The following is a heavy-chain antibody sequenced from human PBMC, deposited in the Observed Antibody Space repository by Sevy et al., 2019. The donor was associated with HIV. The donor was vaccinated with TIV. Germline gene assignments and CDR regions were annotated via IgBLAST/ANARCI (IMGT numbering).Heavy chain of an antibody. CDR2: IKLDGSEK. CDR3: GRDCSSTSCLWGMDV. Sequence: GGSLRLSCVASGFTFRSYWMSWVRQAPGKGLEWVANIKLDGSEKYYVDSVKGRFTISRDNAKNSLYLQMNSLRAEDTAVYYCGRDCSSTSCLWGMDVWGQGTTVTVSS. D-gene: IGHD2-2*01. J-gene: IGHJ6*02. CDR1: GFTFRSYW. V-gene: IGHV3-7*03.